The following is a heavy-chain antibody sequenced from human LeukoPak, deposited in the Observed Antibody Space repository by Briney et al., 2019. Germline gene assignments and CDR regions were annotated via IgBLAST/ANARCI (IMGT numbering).Heavy chain of an antibody. CDR3: ARLDYGVQWFDP. Sequence: ASVKVSCKASGYTFTDYYIHWVRQAPGQGLEWMGWINPNSGGTKYAQRFQGRVTMTTDTSISTAYIDLSRLRSDDTATYYCARLDYGVQWFDPWGQGTLVTVSS. V-gene: IGHV1-2*02. D-gene: IGHD4-17*01. J-gene: IGHJ5*02. CDR1: GYTFTDYY. CDR2: INPNSGGT.